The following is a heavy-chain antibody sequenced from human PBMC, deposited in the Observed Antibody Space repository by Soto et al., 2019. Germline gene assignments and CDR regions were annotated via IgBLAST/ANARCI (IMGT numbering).Heavy chain of an antibody. CDR1: GFSFTYYS. Sequence: ESGGGLVKPGGSLRLSCAASGFSFTYYSMNWIRQAPGKGLEWVSSISGSSSYIYYGDSLKGRFTTSRDNAKNSLYLQLNSLRAEDTAVYYCARAINGDYADAFDIWGQGTMVTVSS. D-gene: IGHD4-17*01. V-gene: IGHV3-21*01. CDR3: ARAINGDYADAFDI. CDR2: ISGSSSYI. J-gene: IGHJ3*02.